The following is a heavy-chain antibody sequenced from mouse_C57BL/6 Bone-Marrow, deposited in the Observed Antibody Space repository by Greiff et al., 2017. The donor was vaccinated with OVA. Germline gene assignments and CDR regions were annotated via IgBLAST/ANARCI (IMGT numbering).Heavy chain of an antibody. CDR2: IHYVGSST. Sequence: EVQLVESGGGLVQPGSSMKLSCTASGFTFSGYSMAWVRQVPGKGLDWVANIHYVGSSTYYLESLKGRFTISRDNAKNILYLQMSSLKSEDTAMYYCARDGLLGFDYWGQGTTLTVS. D-gene: IGHD1-1*01. CDR1: GFTFSGYS. V-gene: IGHV5-16*01. CDR3: ARDGLLGFDY. J-gene: IGHJ2*01.